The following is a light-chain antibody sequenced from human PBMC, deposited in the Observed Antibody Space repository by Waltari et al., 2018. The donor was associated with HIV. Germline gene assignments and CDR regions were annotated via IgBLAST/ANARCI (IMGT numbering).Light chain of an antibody. CDR1: QNVGNY. J-gene: IGKJ3*01. Sequence: EIVLTQSPVTLYLSPGEQATLSCRASQNVGNYLAWYQQRHGQAPRLLIYDASRTATDTPGRFSGSGSGTDFTLTISRLEPEDFAVYYCQQRGSWPLSFGPGTRV. CDR2: DAS. V-gene: IGKV3-11*01. CDR3: QQRGSWPLS.